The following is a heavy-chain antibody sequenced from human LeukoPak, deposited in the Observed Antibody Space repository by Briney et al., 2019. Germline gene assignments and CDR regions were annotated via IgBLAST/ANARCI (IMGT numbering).Heavy chain of an antibody. Sequence: PSETLSLTCAVYGGSFSGYYWSWIRQPPGKGLEWVSGINWNGGSTGYADSVKGRFTISRDNAKNSLYLQMNSLRAEDTAVYYCAKEIWPTVTTPGHTYFDYWGQGALVTVSS. J-gene: IGHJ4*02. V-gene: IGHV3-20*04. D-gene: IGHD4-17*01. CDR2: INWNGGST. CDR1: GGSFSGYY. CDR3: AKEIWPTVTTPGHTYFDY.